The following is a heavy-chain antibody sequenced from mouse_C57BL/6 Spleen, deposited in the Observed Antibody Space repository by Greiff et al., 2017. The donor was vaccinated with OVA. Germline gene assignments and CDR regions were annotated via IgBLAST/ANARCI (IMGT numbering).Heavy chain of an antibody. CDR3: ATEYFDY. Sequence: EVKVEESGGGLVKPGGSLKLSCAASGFTFSDYGMHWVRQAPEKGLEWVAYISSGSSTIYYADTVKGRFTISRDNAKNTLFLQMTSLRSEDTAMYYCATEYFDYWGQGTTLTVSS. V-gene: IGHV5-17*01. CDR2: ISSGSSTI. CDR1: GFTFSDYG. J-gene: IGHJ2*01.